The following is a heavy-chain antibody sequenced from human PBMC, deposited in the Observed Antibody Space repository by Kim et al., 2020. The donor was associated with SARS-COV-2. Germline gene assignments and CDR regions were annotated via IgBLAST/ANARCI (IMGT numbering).Heavy chain of an antibody. Sequence: GGSLRLSCAASGFTFTNYNMNWVRQAPGKGLEWISYISVTDAIYYADSVKGRFTISRDYAKNSLDLQMNSLRDEDTAVYYCARDWNWGIDVWGQGTLVTVSS. CDR1: GFTFTNYN. CDR2: ISVTDAI. J-gene: IGHJ4*02. V-gene: IGHV3-48*02. CDR3: ARDWNWGIDV. D-gene: IGHD7-27*01.